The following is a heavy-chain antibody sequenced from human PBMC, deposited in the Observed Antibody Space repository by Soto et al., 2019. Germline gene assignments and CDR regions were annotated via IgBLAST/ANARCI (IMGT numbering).Heavy chain of an antibody. CDR3: ARDGVAEIDY. CDR2: IDIFSATI. V-gene: IGHV3-48*02. CDR1: GFTFSDYN. D-gene: IGHD2-15*01. J-gene: IGHJ4*02. Sequence: QPGGSLRLSCAASGFTFSDYNMIWVRQAPGKGLEWVSYIDIFSATIYYADSVKGRFTISRDNAKNSLYLQMNSLRDEDTAVYYCARDGVAEIDYWGQGTLVTVSS.